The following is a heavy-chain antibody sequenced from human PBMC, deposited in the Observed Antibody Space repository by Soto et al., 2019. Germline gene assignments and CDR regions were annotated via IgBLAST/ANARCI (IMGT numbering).Heavy chain of an antibody. J-gene: IGHJ5*02. CDR2: IYHSGST. CDR1: GGSIIRSNW. Sequence: SETLSLTCAVSGGSIIRSNWWSWVRQPPGKGLEWIGEIYHSGSTNYNPSLKSRVTISVDKSKNQFSLKLSSVTAADTAVYYCARDVYDSSGYYYNWFDPWGQGTLVTVSS. CDR3: ARDVYDSSGYYYNWFDP. D-gene: IGHD3-22*01. V-gene: IGHV4-4*02.